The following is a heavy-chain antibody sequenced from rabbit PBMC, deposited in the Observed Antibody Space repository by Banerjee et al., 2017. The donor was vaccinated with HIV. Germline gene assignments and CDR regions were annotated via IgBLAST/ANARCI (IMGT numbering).Heavy chain of an antibody. J-gene: IGHJ4*01. V-gene: IGHV1S7*01. CDR3: ARDLGAGWAGVLSL. D-gene: IGHD4-1*01. CDR2: FYGGSGYT. Sequence: QLQESGGGLVTPGGTLTLTCTASGFDFSSYYMSWVRQAPGKGLEWIGIFYGGSGYTDYASWVNGRFTISSDNAQNTVDLQMNSLTEADTATYFCARDLGAGWAGVLSLWGPGTLVTVS. CDR1: GFDFSSYY.